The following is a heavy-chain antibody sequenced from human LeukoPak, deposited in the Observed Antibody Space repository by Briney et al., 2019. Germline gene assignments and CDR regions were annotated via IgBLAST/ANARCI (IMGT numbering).Heavy chain of an antibody. V-gene: IGHV3-33*06. CDR1: GFTFNNYA. J-gene: IGHJ4*02. CDR2: IWYDGSNK. Sequence: GGSLRLSCVASGFTFNNYAMHWVRQAPGQGLEWVAVIWYDGSNKFYADSVKGRFTISRDNSKNTLYVQMHSLRAEDTAVYYCAKDAAGPEYWGQGTLVTVSS. D-gene: IGHD6-13*01. CDR3: AKDAAGPEY.